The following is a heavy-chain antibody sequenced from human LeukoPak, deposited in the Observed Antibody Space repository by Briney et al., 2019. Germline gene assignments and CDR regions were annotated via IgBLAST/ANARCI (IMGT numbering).Heavy chain of an antibody. CDR2: MNPNNGRT. J-gene: IGHJ6*03. V-gene: IGHV1-8*01. CDR3: ARGSWITGSTSYYYHMDV. Sequence: GASVKVSCKASGYTFISYDINWVRQATGQGLEWMGGMNPNNGRTGYAQKFQGRVTMTRNSSITTVYMELNTLRSEDTAVYYCARGSWITGSTSYYYHMDVWGKGTTVTVSS. CDR1: GYTFISYD. D-gene: IGHD1-7*01.